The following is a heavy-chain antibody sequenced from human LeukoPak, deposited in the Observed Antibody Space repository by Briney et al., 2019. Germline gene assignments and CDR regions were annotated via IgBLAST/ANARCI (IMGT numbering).Heavy chain of an antibody. V-gene: IGHV1-2*02. J-gene: IGHJ4*02. CDR1: GYRFTGYY. CDR3: ARDRRGYYDSGSYYPLI. Sequence: ASVKVSCKASGYRFTGYYIHWVRQAPRQGLEWMAWINPNSGGTNYAQNFQGRVTVTRDTSVSTAYMEVSRLRSDDTAVYYCARDRRGYYDSGSYYPLIWGQGTLVTVSS. D-gene: IGHD3-10*01. CDR2: INPNSGGT.